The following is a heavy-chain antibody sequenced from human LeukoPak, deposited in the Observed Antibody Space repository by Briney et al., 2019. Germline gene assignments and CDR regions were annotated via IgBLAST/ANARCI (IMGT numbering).Heavy chain of an antibody. CDR1: GGTFSSYA. Sequence: SVKVSCKASGGTFSSYAISWVRQAPGQGLEWMGGIIPIFGTANYAQKFQGRVTITADESTSTAYMELSSLRSEDTAVYYCAGESPQPPPGHDYDYVWGSYRYLVYWGQGTLVTVSS. CDR2: IIPIFGTA. J-gene: IGHJ4*02. V-gene: IGHV1-69*01. D-gene: IGHD3-16*02. CDR3: AGESPQPPPGHDYDYVWGSYRYLVY.